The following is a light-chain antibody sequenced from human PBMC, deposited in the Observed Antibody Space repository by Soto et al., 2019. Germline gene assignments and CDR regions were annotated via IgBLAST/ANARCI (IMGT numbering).Light chain of an antibody. CDR2: GAS. Sequence: ETVLTQSPGTLSLSPGERATLSCRASQSVSSNSLAWYQKKPGQAPRLLIYGASSRATGIPDRFRGSGSGTDFTLTISRLEPEDFAVYYCLERSSWPPNYTFGQGTRLEIK. J-gene: IGKJ2*01. CDR1: QSVSSNS. CDR3: LERSSWPPNYT. V-gene: IGKV3D-20*02.